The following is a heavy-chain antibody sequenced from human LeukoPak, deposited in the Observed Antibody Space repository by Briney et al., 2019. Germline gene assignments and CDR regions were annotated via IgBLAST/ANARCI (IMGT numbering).Heavy chain of an antibody. V-gene: IGHV1-2*02. CDR1: GYIFTDYY. CDR3: ARVKTMIIVVSLFDY. Sequence: GASVKVSCKASGYIFTDYYIHRVRQAPGQGLEWMGWINPNSGGTNYAQTFQGRVTMTRDTSISTAFMELSRLTSDDTAVYYCARVKTMIIVVSLFDYWGQGTLVTVSS. CDR2: INPNSGGT. J-gene: IGHJ4*02. D-gene: IGHD3-22*01.